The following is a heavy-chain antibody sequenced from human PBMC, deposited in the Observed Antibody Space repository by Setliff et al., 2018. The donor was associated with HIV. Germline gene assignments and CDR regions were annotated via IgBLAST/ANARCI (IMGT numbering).Heavy chain of an antibody. CDR3: ARVRLTMIMMVDYFDQ. CDR2: IYSTGDT. D-gene: IGHD3-22*01. V-gene: IGHV4-4*07. Sequence: TLSLTCSVSGGSISNFYWGWIRQPPGKGLEWVGHIYSTGDTNYNPSLKSRVTLSADTSKNQLSLSLTSVTAADTAVYYCARVRLTMIMMVDYFDQWGQGTLVTVSS. CDR1: GGSISNFY. J-gene: IGHJ4*02.